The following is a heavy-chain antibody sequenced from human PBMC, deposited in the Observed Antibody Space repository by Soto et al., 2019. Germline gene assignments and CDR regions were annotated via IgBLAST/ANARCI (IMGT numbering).Heavy chain of an antibody. J-gene: IGHJ4*02. V-gene: IGHV3-72*01. D-gene: IGHD3-10*01. CDR3: ARAGNYGSENYYNVPFDY. CDR2: TRNKANSYTT. Sequence: GGSLRLSCAASGFTFSDHYMDWVRQAPGKGLEWVGRTRNKANSYTTEYAASVKGRFTISRDDSKNSLYLQMNSLKTEDTAVYYCARAGNYGSENYYNVPFDYWGQGTLVTVSS. CDR1: GFTFSDHY.